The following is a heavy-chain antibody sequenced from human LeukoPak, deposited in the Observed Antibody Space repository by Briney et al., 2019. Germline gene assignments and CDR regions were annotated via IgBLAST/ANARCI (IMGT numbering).Heavy chain of an antibody. CDR2: TYYRSKWYN. Sequence: SQTLSLTCAISGDSVSSNSAAWNWIRQSPSRGLEWLRRTYYRSKWYNDYAVSVKSRITINPDTSKNQFSLQLNSVTPEDTAVYYCARESSYYYDSSGLMGDFFDYWGQGTLVTVSS. V-gene: IGHV6-1*01. J-gene: IGHJ4*02. CDR1: GDSVSSNSAA. D-gene: IGHD3-22*01. CDR3: ARESSYYYDSSGLMGDFFDY.